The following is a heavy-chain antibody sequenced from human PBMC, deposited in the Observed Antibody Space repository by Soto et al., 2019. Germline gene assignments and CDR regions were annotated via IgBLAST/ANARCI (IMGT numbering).Heavy chain of an antibody. Sequence: QVQLVQSGAEVKKPGASVKVSCKASGYTFTSYGISWVRQAPGQGLEWMGWISAYNGNTNYAQKLQGRVTMTTDTSKSTDYMELRSLRSDDTAVYSCTRDLEAGNCDYWGQGTLVTVSS. D-gene: IGHD6-13*01. J-gene: IGHJ4*02. CDR2: ISAYNGNT. CDR3: TRDLEAGNCDY. CDR1: GYTFTSYG. V-gene: IGHV1-18*01.